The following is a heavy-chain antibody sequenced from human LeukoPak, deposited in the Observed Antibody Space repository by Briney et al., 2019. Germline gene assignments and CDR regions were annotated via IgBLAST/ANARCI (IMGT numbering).Heavy chain of an antibody. CDR2: ISNSGSYI. Sequence: GGSLRLSCVASGFSFSTYAMNWVRQAPGKGLEWVSSISNSGSYIYYADSVKGRFTISRDDAKKSVYLQMNSLRAEDTAVYYCARGSAVVVPAAIREIDYWGQGTLVTVSS. CDR1: GFSFSTYA. D-gene: IGHD2-2*02. CDR3: ARGSAVVVPAAIREIDY. J-gene: IGHJ4*02. V-gene: IGHV3-21*01.